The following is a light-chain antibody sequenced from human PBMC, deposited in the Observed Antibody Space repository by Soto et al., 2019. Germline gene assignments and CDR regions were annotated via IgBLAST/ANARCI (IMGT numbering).Light chain of an antibody. V-gene: IGLV2-23*02. CDR3: CSYANSNTLL. CDR1: SSDVGSYDL. CDR2: EVT. Sequence: QSVLTQPASVSGSPGQSITISCTGTSSDVGSYDLVSWYQQHPGTAPKLIIYEVTKRPSGVSNRFSGSKSGNTACLTISGLQAEDDSDYYCCSYANSNTLLFGGGTQLTVL. J-gene: IGLJ2*01.